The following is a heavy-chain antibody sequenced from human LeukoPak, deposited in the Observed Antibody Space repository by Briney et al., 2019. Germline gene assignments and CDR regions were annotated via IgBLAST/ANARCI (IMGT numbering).Heavy chain of an antibody. J-gene: IGHJ5*02. CDR2: IYTSGST. CDR1: GGSISSYY. CDR3: ARETYYDFWSGYYSWFDP. D-gene: IGHD3-3*01. V-gene: IGHV4-4*07. Sequence: SETLSLTCTVSGGSISSYYWSWIRQPAGKGLEWIGRIYTSGSTNYNPSLKSRVTMSVDTSKNQFSLKRSSVTAADTAVYYCARETYYDFWSGYYSWFDPWGQGTLVTVSS.